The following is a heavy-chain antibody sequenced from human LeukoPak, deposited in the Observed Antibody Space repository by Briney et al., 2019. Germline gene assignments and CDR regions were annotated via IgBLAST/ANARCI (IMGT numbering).Heavy chain of an antibody. CDR3: ARDQALNWNYDVFDY. V-gene: IGHV4-4*07. Sequence: SETLSLTCTVSGDSISSNYWSWIRQPAGKGLEWIGRTYTSGRTDYNPSLKRRATMSVDTSKNQVSLKLSSVTAADTALYYCARDQALNWNYDVFDYWGQGALVTVSS. J-gene: IGHJ4*02. CDR1: GDSISSNY. D-gene: IGHD1-7*01. CDR2: TYTSGRT.